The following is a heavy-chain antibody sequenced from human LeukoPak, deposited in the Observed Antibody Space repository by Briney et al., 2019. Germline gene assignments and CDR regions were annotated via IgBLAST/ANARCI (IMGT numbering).Heavy chain of an antibody. D-gene: IGHD5-12*01. CDR1: GGSFSGYY. V-gene: IGHV4-34*01. CDR2: INHSGST. Sequence: SETLSLTCAVYGGSFSGYYWSWIRQPPGKGLEWIGEINHSGSTNYNPSLKSRVTISVDTSKSQFSLKLSSVTAADTAVYYCARHSGYEKVYYYYYMDVWGKGTTVTISS. CDR3: ARHSGYEKVYYYYYMDV. J-gene: IGHJ6*03.